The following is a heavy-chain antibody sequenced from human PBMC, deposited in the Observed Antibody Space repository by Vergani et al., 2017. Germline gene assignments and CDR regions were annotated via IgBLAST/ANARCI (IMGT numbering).Heavy chain of an antibody. CDR2: INNNGGST. V-gene: IGHV3-23*01. D-gene: IGHD2-2*01. Sequence: QLLESGGGLIQPGGSLRLSCAASGFTFNSYAMTWVRQAPGKGLEWVSGINNNGGSTYYADSVKGRFTISRDNSKNTLYLQMTDLRAEDTATYYCAKDPQAVVVPAGTYWGQGTLVTVSS. J-gene: IGHJ4*02. CDR1: GFTFNSYA. CDR3: AKDPQAVVVPAGTY.